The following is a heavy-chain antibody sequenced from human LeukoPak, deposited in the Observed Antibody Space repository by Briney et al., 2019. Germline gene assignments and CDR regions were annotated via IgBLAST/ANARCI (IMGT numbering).Heavy chain of an antibody. V-gene: IGHV1-8*01. D-gene: IGHD6-19*01. J-gene: IGHJ6*02. Sequence: ASVKVSCKASGYTFTSYDINWVRQATGQGLEWMGWMNPNSGNTGYAQKFQGRVTMTRNTSRSTAYMELSSLRSEDTAVYYCARGDFIAVAGTDYYYGMDVWGQGTTVTVSS. CDR2: MNPNSGNT. CDR3: ARGDFIAVAGTDYYYGMDV. CDR1: GYTFTSYD.